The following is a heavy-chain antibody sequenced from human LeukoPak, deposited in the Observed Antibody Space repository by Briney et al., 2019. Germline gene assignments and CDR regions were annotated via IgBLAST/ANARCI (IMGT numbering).Heavy chain of an antibody. D-gene: IGHD1-26*01. CDR1: GGSFSGYY. J-gene: IGHJ5*02. Sequence: PSETLSLTCAVYGGSFSGYYWSWIRQPPGKGLEWIGEINHSGSTNYNPSLKSRVTISVDTSKNQFSLKLTSVTAADTAMYYCARNVSALVGTARGNWFDPWGQGTQVTVSS. V-gene: IGHV4-34*01. CDR2: INHSGST. CDR3: ARNVSALVGTARGNWFDP.